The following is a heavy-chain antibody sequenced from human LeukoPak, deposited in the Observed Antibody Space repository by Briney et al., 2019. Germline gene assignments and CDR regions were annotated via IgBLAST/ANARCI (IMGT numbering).Heavy chain of an antibody. CDR2: ISYDGSNK. V-gene: IGHV3-30-3*01. CDR1: GFTFSSYA. Sequence: GGSLRLSCAASGFTFSSYAMHWVRQAPGKGLEWVAVISYDGSNKYYADSVKGRFTISRDNSKNTLYLQMNSLRAEDTAVYYCARDLPWDIVVVPAAIAPAWFDPWGQGTLVTVSS. J-gene: IGHJ5*02. CDR3: ARDLPWDIVVVPAAIAPAWFDP. D-gene: IGHD2-2*02.